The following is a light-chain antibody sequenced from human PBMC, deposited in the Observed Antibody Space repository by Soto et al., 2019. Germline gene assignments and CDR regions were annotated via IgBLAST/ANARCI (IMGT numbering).Light chain of an antibody. CDR3: QQRSNWPPD. V-gene: IGKV3-11*01. CDR2: DAS. Sequence: EFVLTQSPGTLSLSPGEIAALSCRASQTVRNNYLAWYQQKPGQAPRLLIYDASNRATGIPARFSGSGSGTDFTLTISSLEPEDFAVYYCQQRSNWPPDFGQGTRLEIK. J-gene: IGKJ5*01. CDR1: QTVRNNY.